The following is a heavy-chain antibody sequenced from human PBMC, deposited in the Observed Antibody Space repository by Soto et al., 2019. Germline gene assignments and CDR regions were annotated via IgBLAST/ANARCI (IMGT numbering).Heavy chain of an antibody. CDR1: GGTFSSYA. J-gene: IGHJ6*02. V-gene: IGHV1-69*01. CDR2: IIPSFGTA. D-gene: IGHD2-15*01. Sequence: QVQLVQSGAEVKKPGSSVKVSCKASGGTFSSYAISWVRKAPGQGLEWMGGIIPSFGTANYAQKFQGRVTITADESTRTVYMERSRLRSEDTAVYYCASGGYSSYYYYGMDVWGQGTTVTVSS. CDR3: ASGGYSSYYYYGMDV.